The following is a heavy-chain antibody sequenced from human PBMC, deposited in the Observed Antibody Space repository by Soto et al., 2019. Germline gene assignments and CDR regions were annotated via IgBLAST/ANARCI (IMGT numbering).Heavy chain of an antibody. Sequence: QVQLVQSGGGLVQPGMSLRLSCVASGFTFSSYAMEWVRQAPGKGLEWVAVVLYDGSNTFYADSVRGRFTISRDTSENTLYLHMDSLRIEDTSMYYCARVRRLQLLYGKDAFDVWGQGTMVTVSS. D-gene: IGHD1-7*01. V-gene: IGHV3-30*04. CDR1: GFTFSSYA. J-gene: IGHJ3*01. CDR3: ARVRRLQLLYGKDAFDV. CDR2: VLYDGSNT.